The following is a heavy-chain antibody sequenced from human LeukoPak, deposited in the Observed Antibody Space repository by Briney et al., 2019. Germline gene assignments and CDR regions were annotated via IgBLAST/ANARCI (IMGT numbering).Heavy chain of an antibody. CDR3: TRRPPYNWNYNYYYGMDV. J-gene: IGHJ6*02. CDR2: IRSKANSYAT. D-gene: IGHD1-7*01. Sequence: GGSLRLSCAASGFTFSGSAMHWVRQASGKGLEWVGRIRSKANSYATAYAASVKGRFTISRDDSKNTAYLQMNSLKTEDTAVYYCTRRPPYNWNYNYYYGMDVWGQGITVTVSS. CDR1: GFTFSGSA. V-gene: IGHV3-73*01.